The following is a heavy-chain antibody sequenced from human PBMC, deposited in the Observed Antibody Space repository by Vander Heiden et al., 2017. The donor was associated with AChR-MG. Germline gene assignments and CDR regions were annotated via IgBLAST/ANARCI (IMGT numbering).Heavy chain of an antibody. CDR3: ARGSTGSSSSAYFDY. D-gene: IGHD6-6*01. CDR1: GGSFSGYY. V-gene: IGHV4-34*01. J-gene: IGHJ4*02. Sequence: QVQLQQWGAGLLKPSETLSLTCAVYGGSFSGYYWSWIRQPPGKGLEWIGEINHSGSTNYNPSLKSRVTISVDTSKNQFSLKLSSVTAADTAVYYCARGSTGSSSSAYFDYWGQGTLVTVSS. CDR2: INHSGST.